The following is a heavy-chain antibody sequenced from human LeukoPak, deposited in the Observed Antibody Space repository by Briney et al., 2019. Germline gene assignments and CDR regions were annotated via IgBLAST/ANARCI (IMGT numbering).Heavy chain of an antibody. J-gene: IGHJ4*02. V-gene: IGHV1-2*02. CDR3: ARGDGYNQYYFDY. Sequence: ASMKVSCKASGYTFTDYYMHWVRQAPGQGLEWMGWIDPNSGVTNYAQKFQGRVTMTRDTSISTAYMELSRLRSDDTAVYYCARGDGYNQYYFDYWGQGTLVTVSS. CDR2: IDPNSGVT. D-gene: IGHD5-24*01. CDR1: GYTFTDYY.